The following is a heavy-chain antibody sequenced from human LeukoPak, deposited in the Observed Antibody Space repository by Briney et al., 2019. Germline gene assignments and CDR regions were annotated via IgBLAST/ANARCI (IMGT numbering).Heavy chain of an antibody. V-gene: IGHV4-59*01. CDR3: ARDRGPRLCGGDCFDAFDI. CDR2: IYYSGST. J-gene: IGHJ3*02. D-gene: IGHD2-21*02. CDR1: GGSISSYY. Sequence: SETLSLTCTVSGGSISSYYWSWIRQPPGKGLEWIGYIYYSGSTNYNPSLKSRVTISVDTSKNQFSLKLSSVTAADTAVYYCARDRGPRLCGGDCFDAFDIWGQGTMVTVFS.